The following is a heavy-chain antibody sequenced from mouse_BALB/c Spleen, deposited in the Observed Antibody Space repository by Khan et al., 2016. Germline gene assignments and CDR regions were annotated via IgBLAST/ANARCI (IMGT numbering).Heavy chain of an antibody. Sequence: EVQLQESGGGLVQPGGSLKLSCAASGFAFSRYWMSWVRQAPGKGLEWIGEINPDSSTINYTPSLKDKFIISRDNAKNTLYLQMSKVRSEDTALYYCARAGYYEYLAYWGQGTLVTVSA. CDR1: GFAFSRYW. J-gene: IGHJ3*01. CDR2: INPDSSTI. CDR3: ARAGYYEYLAY. V-gene: IGHV4-1*02. D-gene: IGHD2-4*01.